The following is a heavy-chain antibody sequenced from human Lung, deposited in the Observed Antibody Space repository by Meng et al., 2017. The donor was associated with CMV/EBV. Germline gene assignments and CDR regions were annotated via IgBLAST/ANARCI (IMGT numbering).Heavy chain of an antibody. J-gene: IGHJ6*02. D-gene: IGHD6-6*01. CDR2: INPNSGGT. V-gene: IGHV1-2*02. CDR3: ARGGGYSSSPAYGMDV. CDR1: GYTFTGYY. Sequence: SVXVSXXASGYTFTGYYMHWVRQAPGQGLEWMGWINPNSGGTNYAQKFQGRVTMTRDTSISTAYMELSRLRSDDTAVYYCARGGGYSSSPAYGMDVWGQGTXVTVSS.